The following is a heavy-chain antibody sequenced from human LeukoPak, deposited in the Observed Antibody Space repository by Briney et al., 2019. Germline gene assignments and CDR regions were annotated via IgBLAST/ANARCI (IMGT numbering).Heavy chain of an antibody. J-gene: IGHJ4*02. CDR2: INHSGST. V-gene: IGHV4-34*01. CDR3: ARGALGYGDYLGY. Sequence: SENLSLTCAVYGGSFSGYYWSWIRQSPGKGLGFIGEINHSGSTNYNPSLESRITISVDTSKNQFSLKLNSVTAADTAVYYCARGALGYGDYLGYWGQGTLVTVSS. CDR1: GGSFSGYY. D-gene: IGHD4-17*01.